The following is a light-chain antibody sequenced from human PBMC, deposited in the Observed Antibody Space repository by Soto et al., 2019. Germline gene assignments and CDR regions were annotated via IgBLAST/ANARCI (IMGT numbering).Light chain of an antibody. CDR3: QQYDVYSK. CDR2: KAS. Sequence: DIQMTQSPFTLSASVGDRVTITCRASQNIRSWLAWYQQKPGKAPKLLIYKASNLESGVPSRFSASGSGTEFTLTISSLQPDDFGTYYCQQYDVYSKFGQGTRVDVK. V-gene: IGKV1-5*03. CDR1: QNIRSW. J-gene: IGKJ1*01.